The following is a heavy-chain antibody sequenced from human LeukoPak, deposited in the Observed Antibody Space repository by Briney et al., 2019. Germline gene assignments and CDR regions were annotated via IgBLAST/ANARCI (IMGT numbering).Heavy chain of an antibody. V-gene: IGHV3-30-3*01. J-gene: IGHJ4*02. CDR3: ARCIANIVATILDY. CDR2: ISYDGSNE. D-gene: IGHD5-12*01. CDR1: GFTFSSYA. Sequence: GGSLRLSCAASGFTFSSYAMHWVRQAPGKGLEWVAVISYDGSNEYYADSVKGRFTISRDNSKNTLYLQMNSLRAEDTAVYYCARCIANIVATILDYWGQGTLVTVSS.